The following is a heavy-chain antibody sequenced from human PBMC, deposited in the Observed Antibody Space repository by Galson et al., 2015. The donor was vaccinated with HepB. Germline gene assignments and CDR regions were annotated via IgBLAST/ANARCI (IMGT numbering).Heavy chain of an antibody. CDR3: AGDPDFDWLLSPHYYYGMDV. D-gene: IGHD3-9*01. J-gene: IGHJ6*02. V-gene: IGHV3-74*01. CDR1: GFTFSSYW. Sequence: SLRLSCAASGFTFSSYWMHWVRQAPGKGLVWVSRINSDGSSTSYADSVKGRFTISRDNAKNTLYLQMNSLRAEDTAVYYCAGDPDFDWLLSPHYYYGMDVWGQGTTVTVSS. CDR2: INSDGSST.